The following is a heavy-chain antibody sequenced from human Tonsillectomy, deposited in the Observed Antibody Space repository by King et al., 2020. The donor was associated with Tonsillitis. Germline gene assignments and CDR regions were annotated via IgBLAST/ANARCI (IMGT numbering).Heavy chain of an antibody. J-gene: IGHJ6*02. D-gene: IGHD2-15*01. CDR1: GYTFTSYG. CDR2: ISAYNGNT. V-gene: IGHV1-18*01. CDR3: ARDRGDCSGGSCYAFYRTNYYYYGMDV. Sequence: QLVQSGAEVKKPGASVKVSCKASGYTFTSYGISWVRQAPGQGLEWMGWISAYNGNTNYAQKLQGRVTMTTDTSTSTAYMELRSLRSADTAVYYCARDRGDCSGGSCYAFYRTNYYYYGMDVWGQGTTVTVSS.